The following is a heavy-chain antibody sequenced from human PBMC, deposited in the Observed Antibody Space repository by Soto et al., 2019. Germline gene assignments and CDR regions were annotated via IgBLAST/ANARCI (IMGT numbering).Heavy chain of an antibody. Sequence: QITLKESGPTLVKPTQTLTLTCTFSGFSLSTSGVGVGWIRQPPGKALEWLALIYWDDDKRYSPSLKSRLTITKDTSKNQLVLTMTNMDPVDTATYYCAHRRYDILTGNAYFDYWGQGTLVTVSS. CDR2: IYWDDDK. D-gene: IGHD3-9*01. V-gene: IGHV2-5*02. CDR3: AHRRYDILTGNAYFDY. J-gene: IGHJ4*02. CDR1: GFSLSTSGVG.